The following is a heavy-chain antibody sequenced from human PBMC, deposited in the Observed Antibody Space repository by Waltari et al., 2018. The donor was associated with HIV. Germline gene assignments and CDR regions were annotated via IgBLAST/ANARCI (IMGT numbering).Heavy chain of an antibody. J-gene: IGHJ5*02. D-gene: IGHD3-9*01. V-gene: IGHV4-39*01. CDR2: IYYSGGT. Sequence: QLQLQESGPGLVKPSETLSLTCTVSGGSISSSSYYWGWIRQPPGKGLVWIGTIYYSGGTYYRPSLKSRVTISVDTSKNQFSLKLTSVTAADTAVYYCARAGNYDILTGRRVHLRFDPWGQGTLVTVSS. CDR1: GGSISSSSYY. CDR3: ARAGNYDILTGRRVHLRFDP.